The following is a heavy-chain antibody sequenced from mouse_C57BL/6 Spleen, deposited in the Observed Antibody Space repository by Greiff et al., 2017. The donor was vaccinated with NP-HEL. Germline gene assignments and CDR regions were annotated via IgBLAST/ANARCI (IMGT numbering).Heavy chain of an antibody. D-gene: IGHD1-1*01. CDR1: GFTFSSYA. CDR2: ISDGGSYT. Sequence: DVKLQESGGGLVKPGGSLKLSCAASGFTFSSYAMSWVRQTPEKRLEWVATISDGGSYTYYPDNVKGRFTISRDNAKNNLYLQMSHLKSEDTAMYYCARGGYGSGYYAMDYWGQGTSVTVSS. CDR3: ARGGYGSGYYAMDY. J-gene: IGHJ4*01. V-gene: IGHV5-4*03.